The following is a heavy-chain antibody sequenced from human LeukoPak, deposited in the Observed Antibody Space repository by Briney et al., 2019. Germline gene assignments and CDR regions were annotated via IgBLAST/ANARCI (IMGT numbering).Heavy chain of an antibody. J-gene: IGHJ4*02. V-gene: IGHV1-69*13. CDR1: GGTFSSYA. CDR3: ASGVEEMATITNY. CDR2: IIPIFGTA. D-gene: IGHD5-24*01. Sequence: ASVKVSCKASGGTFSSYAISWVRQAPGQGLEWMGGIIPIFGTANYAQKFQGRVTITADESTSTAYMELSSLRSEDTAVYYCASGVEEMATITNYWGQGTLVTVSS.